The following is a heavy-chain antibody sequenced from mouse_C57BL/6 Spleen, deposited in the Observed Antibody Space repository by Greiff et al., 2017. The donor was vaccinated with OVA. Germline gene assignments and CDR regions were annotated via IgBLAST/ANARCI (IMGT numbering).Heavy chain of an antibody. CDR2: IDPSDSYT. D-gene: IGHD2-3*01. V-gene: IGHV1-69*01. Sequence: VQLQQPGAELVMPGASVKLSCKASGYTFTSSWMHWVKQRPGQGLEWIGEIDPSDSYTNYNQKFKGKSTLTVDQSSSTASMQLSSLTSEDSAVYYCARLGDGYDYFDYWGQGTTLTVSS. CDR1: GYTFTSSW. J-gene: IGHJ2*01. CDR3: ARLGDGYDYFDY.